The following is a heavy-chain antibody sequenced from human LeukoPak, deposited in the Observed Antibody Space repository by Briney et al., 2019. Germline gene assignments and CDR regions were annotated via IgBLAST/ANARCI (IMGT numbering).Heavy chain of an antibody. CDR2: INPNSGGT. V-gene: IGHV1-2*02. J-gene: IGHJ4*02. CDR3: ARDRQQWPPRPLDY. CDR1: GYTFTGYY. Sequence: ASVKVSCKASGYTFTGYYMHWMRQAPGQGLEWMGWINPNSGGTNYAQKFQGRVTMTRDTSISTAYMELSRLRSDDTAVYYCARDRQQWPPRPLDYWGQGTLVTVSS. D-gene: IGHD6-19*01.